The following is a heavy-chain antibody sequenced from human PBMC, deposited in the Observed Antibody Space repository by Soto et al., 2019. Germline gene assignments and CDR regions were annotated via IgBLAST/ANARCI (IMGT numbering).Heavy chain of an antibody. CDR3: AKDRRQLSALDM. V-gene: IGHV3-30*18. D-gene: IGHD6-6*01. J-gene: IGHJ3*02. CDR2: ISNDGNRK. Sequence: GGSLRLSCAVSGFSFSSYGMHWVRQAPGRGLEWVTVISNDGNRKFYGESVKGRFSVSRDNDKDTLYLQMNSLRPEDTGVYYCAKDRRQLSALDMWGQGTTVTVSS. CDR1: GFSFSSYG.